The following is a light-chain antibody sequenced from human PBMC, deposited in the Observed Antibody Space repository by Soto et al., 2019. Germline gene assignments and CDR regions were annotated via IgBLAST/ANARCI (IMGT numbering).Light chain of an antibody. J-gene: IGKJ1*01. V-gene: IGKV1-39*01. Sequence: DIQMTQSPSSLSASVGDRVTITCRASQSISTYLNWYQQKPGKAPKLLIFAASSLQSGVPSRFSGSGSGTEFTLTISSLQPGDFATYYCQQSYSIPQTFGQVTKVEIK. CDR2: AAS. CDR1: QSISTY. CDR3: QQSYSIPQT.